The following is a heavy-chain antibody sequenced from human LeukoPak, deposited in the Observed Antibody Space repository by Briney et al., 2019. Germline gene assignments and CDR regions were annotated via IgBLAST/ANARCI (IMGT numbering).Heavy chain of an antibody. D-gene: IGHD6-19*01. V-gene: IGHV1-69*05. CDR3: ARGKYSSGPGNYYMDV. Sequence: EASVKVSCEASGGTFSSYAISWVRQAPGQGLEWMGGIIPIFGTANYAQKFQGRVTITTDESTSTAYMELSSLRSEDTAVYYCARGKYSSGPGNYYMDVWGKGTTVTVS. CDR2: IIPIFGTA. J-gene: IGHJ6*03. CDR1: GGTFSSYA.